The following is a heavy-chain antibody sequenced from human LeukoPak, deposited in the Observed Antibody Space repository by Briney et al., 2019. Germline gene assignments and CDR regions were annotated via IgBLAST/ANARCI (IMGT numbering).Heavy chain of an antibody. CDR3: AKVMARGITSTPDY. CDR2: IRYDGNNE. D-gene: IGHD3-10*01. J-gene: IGHJ4*02. V-gene: IGHV3-30*02. Sequence: GGSLRLSXATSGFSFSSHGIHWVRQAPGKGLEWVAFIRYDGNNEYYADSVKGRFTISRDNSKNTLYLQMNSLKPEDTAVYYCAKVMARGITSTPDYWGQGTLVTVSS. CDR1: GFSFSSHG.